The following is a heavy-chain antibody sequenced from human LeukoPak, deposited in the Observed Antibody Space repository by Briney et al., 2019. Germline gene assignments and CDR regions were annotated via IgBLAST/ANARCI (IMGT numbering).Heavy chain of an antibody. CDR2: ISAYNGNT. Sequence: PAASVKVSCKTSGYTFTSYGISWVRQAPGQGLEWMGWISAYNGNTDYAQNLQDRVTMTTDTSTGTAYMELRSLRSDDTAVYYCARVGAYCSSSSCFDYWDQGTLVTVSS. CDR3: ARVGAYCSSSSCFDY. CDR1: GYTFTSYG. V-gene: IGHV1-18*01. D-gene: IGHD2-2*01. J-gene: IGHJ4*02.